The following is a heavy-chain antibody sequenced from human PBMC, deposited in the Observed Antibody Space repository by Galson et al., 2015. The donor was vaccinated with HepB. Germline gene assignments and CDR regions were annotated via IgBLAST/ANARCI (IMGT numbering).Heavy chain of an antibody. V-gene: IGHV1-18*04. CDR3: ARGGDGTYYGYFDY. D-gene: IGHD1-26*01. J-gene: IGHJ4*02. CDR2: ISAYNGNT. Sequence: SVKVSCKASGYTFTSYGISWLRQAPGQGLEWMGWISAYNGNTNYAQKLQGRVTVTTDTSTSTAYMELRSLRSDDTAVYYCARGGDGTYYGYFDYWGQGTLVTVSS. CDR1: GYTFTSYG.